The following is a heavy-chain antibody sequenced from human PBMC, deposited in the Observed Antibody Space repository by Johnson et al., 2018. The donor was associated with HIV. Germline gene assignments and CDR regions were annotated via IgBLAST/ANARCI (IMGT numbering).Heavy chain of an antibody. CDR3: AREYSSLSQGAFDI. D-gene: IGHD6-6*01. Sequence: QVQLVESGGGVVQPGRSLRLSCAASGFTFSSYAMYWVRQAPGKGLEWVAVISYDGSNKYYADSVKGRFTISRDNSKNTLYLQMNSLRAEDTAVYYCAREYSSLSQGAFDIWGQGTMVTVSS. CDR1: GFTFSSYA. V-gene: IGHV3-30*04. CDR2: ISYDGSNK. J-gene: IGHJ3*02.